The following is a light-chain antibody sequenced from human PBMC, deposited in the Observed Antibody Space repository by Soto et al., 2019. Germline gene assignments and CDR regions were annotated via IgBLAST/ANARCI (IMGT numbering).Light chain of an antibody. J-gene: IGKJ4*01. CDR3: QQSYSTPDT. Sequence: DIQMTQSPSSLSASVGDRVTITCRASKSISSYLNWYQQKPGKAPKLLIYAASSLQSGVPSRFSGSGSGTDFTLTISSLQPEDVATYYCQQSYSTPDTFGGGTKVEIK. CDR1: KSISSY. CDR2: AAS. V-gene: IGKV1-39*01.